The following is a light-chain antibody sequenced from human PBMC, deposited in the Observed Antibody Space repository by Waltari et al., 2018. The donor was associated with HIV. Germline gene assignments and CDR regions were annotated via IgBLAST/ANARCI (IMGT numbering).Light chain of an antibody. Sequence: DIQITQSPSSLCASVGDRLTITCRTSQSISSYLNWYQQIPGIAPKLLTYEAASLQSGVTSRVKGSGAGTDFTLTTGSRQPEEFATYYGKLSYSTRTFGQETKVEIK. CDR1: QSISSY. CDR2: EAA. CDR3: KLSYSTRT. J-gene: IGKJ1*01. V-gene: IGKV1-39*01.